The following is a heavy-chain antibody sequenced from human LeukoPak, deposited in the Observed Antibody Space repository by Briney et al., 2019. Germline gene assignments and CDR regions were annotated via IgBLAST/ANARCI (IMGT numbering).Heavy chain of an antibody. V-gene: IGHV3-23*01. D-gene: IGHD3-10*01. Sequence: PGGSLRLSCAASGFTFASYAMSWVRQAPGKGLEWVSAISRSDGSTYYADSVKGRFTISRDNSRNTLYLQMNSLRAEDTAVYYCAKKPDGGFGEFSLNYGLDVWGQGTTVTVSS. CDR1: GFTFASYA. J-gene: IGHJ6*02. CDR3: AKKPDGGFGEFSLNYGLDV. CDR2: ISRSDGST.